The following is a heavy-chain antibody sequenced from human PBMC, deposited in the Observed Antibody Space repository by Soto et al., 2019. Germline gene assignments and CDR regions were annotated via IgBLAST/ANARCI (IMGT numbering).Heavy chain of an antibody. V-gene: IGHV1-18*01. CDR1: GYTFTSYG. D-gene: IGHD3-10*01. CDR3: ARDEGVLLWLGELDAFDI. J-gene: IGHJ3*02. Sequence: ASVKVSCKASGYTFTSYGISLVRQAPGQGLEWMGWISAYNDNTNYAQKLQGRVTMTTDTSTSTAYMELRSLRSDDTAVYYCARDEGVLLWLGELDAFDIWGQGTMVTVSS. CDR2: ISAYNDNT.